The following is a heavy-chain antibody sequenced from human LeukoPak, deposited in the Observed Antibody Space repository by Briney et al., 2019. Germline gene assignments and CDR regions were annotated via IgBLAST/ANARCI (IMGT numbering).Heavy chain of an antibody. V-gene: IGHV3-7*01. CDR1: GFTFSSYW. CDR3: ARYIYSSGWCFDY. J-gene: IGHJ4*02. CDR2: IKQDGSEK. D-gene: IGHD6-19*01. Sequence: GGSLRLSCAASGFTFSSYWMSWVRQAPGKGLEWVANIKQDGSEKYYVDSVKGRFTISRDNAKNSLYLQMNSLRAEDTAAYYCARYIYSSGWCFDYWGQGTLVTVSS.